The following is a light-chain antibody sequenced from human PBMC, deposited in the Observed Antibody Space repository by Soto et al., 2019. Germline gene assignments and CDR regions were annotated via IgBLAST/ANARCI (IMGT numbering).Light chain of an antibody. CDR1: QTVSSS. CDR2: GAS. V-gene: IGKV3-15*01. CDR3: QQYHNWPPQYT. J-gene: IGKJ2*01. Sequence: EIVMTQSPATLSVSPGERATVSCRASQTVSSSLAWYQQKPGQAPRLLTHGASTRATGVPARFSGSGSGTEFTLTISSLQSEDFAVYYCQQYHNWPPQYTFGQGTKLQMK.